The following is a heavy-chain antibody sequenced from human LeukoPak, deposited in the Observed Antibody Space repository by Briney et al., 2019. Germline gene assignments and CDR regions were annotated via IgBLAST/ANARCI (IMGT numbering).Heavy chain of an antibody. CDR2: IFNSGGT. CDR1: GFTISSNY. CDR3: ARDPAPATGAFDI. D-gene: IGHD1-1*01. J-gene: IGHJ3*02. V-gene: IGHV3-53*01. Sequence: GGSLRLSCAASGFTISSNYMNWVRQAPGKGLEWVSVIFNSGGTYYADSVKGRFTISRDTSKNALYLQMNSLRVDDTAVYYCARDPAPATGAFDIWGQGTMVIIS.